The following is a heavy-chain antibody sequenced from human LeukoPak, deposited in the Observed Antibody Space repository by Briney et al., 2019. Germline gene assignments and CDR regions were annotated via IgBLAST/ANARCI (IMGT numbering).Heavy chain of an antibody. CDR3: AKRAAYSRSSLVLPFDAFDL. Sequence: GGSLRLSCAASGFIFKNYAMAWVRQPPGKGLEWVSVSSGGGTHTYYAASVKGRFTISRDNSNNTLYLQMNSLRAEDTAVYYCAKRAAYSRSSLVLPFDAFDLWGQGTMVTVSS. CDR2: SSGGGTHT. D-gene: IGHD6-6*01. V-gene: IGHV3-23*01. J-gene: IGHJ3*01. CDR1: GFIFKNYA.